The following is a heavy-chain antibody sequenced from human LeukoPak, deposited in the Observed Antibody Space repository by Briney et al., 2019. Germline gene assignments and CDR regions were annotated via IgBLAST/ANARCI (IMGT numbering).Heavy chain of an antibody. CDR1: GGSFSGYY. J-gene: IGHJ3*02. V-gene: IGHV4-34*01. D-gene: IGHD5-24*01. CDR2: INHSGST. CDR3: ARINPGGPYVEMATSHDAFDI. Sequence: PSETLSLTCAVYGGSFSGYYWSWIRQPPGKGLEWIGEINHSGSTNYNPSLKSRVTISVDTSKNQFSLKPSSVTAADTAVYYCARINPGGPYVEMATSHDAFDIWGQGTMVTVSS.